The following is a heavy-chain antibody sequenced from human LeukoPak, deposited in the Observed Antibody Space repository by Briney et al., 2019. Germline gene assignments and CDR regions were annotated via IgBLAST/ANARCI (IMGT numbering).Heavy chain of an antibody. V-gene: IGHV4-34*01. CDR3: ARALRYGPSRPYNWFDP. Sequence: SETLPLTCAVYGGSFSGYYWSWIRQPPGKGLEWIGEIKHSGSTNYNPSLKSRVTISVDTSKNQFSLKLSSVTAADTAVYYCARALRYGPSRPYNWFDPWGQGTLVTVSS. J-gene: IGHJ5*02. D-gene: IGHD3-9*01. CDR1: GGSFSGYY. CDR2: IKHSGST.